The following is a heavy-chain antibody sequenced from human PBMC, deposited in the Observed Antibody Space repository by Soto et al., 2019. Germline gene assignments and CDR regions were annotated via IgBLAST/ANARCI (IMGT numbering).Heavy chain of an antibody. Sequence: GGSLRLSCAASGFTFSSYAMSWVRQAPGKGLEWVSAISGSGGSTYYADSVKGRFTISRDNSQETLYLQMNSLRAEDTAVYYCAKDVYGSTIYYLDFWGQGTLVTVSS. CDR3: AKDVYGSTIYYLDF. CDR1: GFTFSSYA. CDR2: ISGSGGST. J-gene: IGHJ4*02. V-gene: IGHV3-23*01. D-gene: IGHD6-13*01.